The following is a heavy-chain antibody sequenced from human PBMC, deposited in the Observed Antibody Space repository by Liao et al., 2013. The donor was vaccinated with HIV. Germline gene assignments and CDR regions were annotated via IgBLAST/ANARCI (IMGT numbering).Heavy chain of an antibody. CDR2: VYYSGST. CDR3: ARGGGGKGFDS. D-gene: IGHD4-23*01. J-gene: IGHJ4*02. CDR1: GGSISSYQ. V-gene: IGHV4-59*01. Sequence: QVQLQESGPGLVKPSETLSLTCTVSGGSISSYQWTWIRQPPGKGLEGIGHVYYSGSTKYNSSLKSRVTISVDTPKNQFSLKVTYVTAADTAVYYCARGGGGKGFDSWGQGTLVTVSS.